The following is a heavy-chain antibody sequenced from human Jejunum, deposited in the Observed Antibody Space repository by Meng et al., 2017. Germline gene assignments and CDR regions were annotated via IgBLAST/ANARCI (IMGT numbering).Heavy chain of an antibody. Sequence: GGSLRLSCAASGFTFSDYWMHWVRQVPGKGLVWVARINGDETSTNYADSVKGRFTISRDNAKNTLYLQMSSLRADDTALYFCVGRAETGGYYDDWGQGTVVTVSS. CDR1: GFTFSDYW. CDR2: INGDETST. V-gene: IGHV3-74*01. D-gene: IGHD2-8*02. J-gene: IGHJ4*02. CDR3: VGRAETGGYYDD.